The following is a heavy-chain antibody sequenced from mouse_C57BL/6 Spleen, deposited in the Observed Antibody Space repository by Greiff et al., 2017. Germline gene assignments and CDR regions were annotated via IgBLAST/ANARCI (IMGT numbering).Heavy chain of an antibody. J-gene: IGHJ4*01. CDR3: VYYGSFYAMDY. D-gene: IGHD1-1*01. V-gene: IGHV5-16*01. CDR2: INYDGSST. Sequence: EVNVVESEGGLVQPGSSMKLSCTASGFTFSDYYMAWVRQVPEKGLEWVANINYDGSSTYYLDSLKSRFIISSDNAKNILYLQMSSRKSEDTATYYCVYYGSFYAMDYWGQGTSVTVSS. CDR1: GFTFSDYY.